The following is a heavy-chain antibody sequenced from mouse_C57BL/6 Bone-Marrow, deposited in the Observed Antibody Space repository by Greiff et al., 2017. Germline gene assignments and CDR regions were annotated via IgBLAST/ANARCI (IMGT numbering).Heavy chain of an antibody. CDR1: GYTFTDYY. Sequence: VVEPGASVKISCKASGYTFTDYYINWVKQRPGQGLEGIGWIFPGSGSTYYNEKFKGKATLTVDKSSSTAYMLLSSLTSEDSAVYFCARWGGSSQSNWYFDVWGTGTTVTVSS. J-gene: IGHJ1*03. CDR2: IFPGSGST. CDR3: ARWGGSSQSNWYFDV. D-gene: IGHD1-1*01. V-gene: IGHV1-75*01.